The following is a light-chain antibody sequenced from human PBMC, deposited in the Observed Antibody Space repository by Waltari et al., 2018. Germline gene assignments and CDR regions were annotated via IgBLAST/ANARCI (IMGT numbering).Light chain of an antibody. V-gene: IGLV2-11*01. CDR1: SSDIGGYNY. Sequence: QAALTQPPSVSGSPGQSVTISCTGTSSDIGGYNYVSWYQQHPGKAPKLMLYDVSKRASGVSDRFSGSKSGNTASLTISGLQAEDEADYYCSSYAGSNTGLVGGGTRLTVL. CDR2: DVS. CDR3: SSYAGSNTGL. J-gene: IGLJ7*01.